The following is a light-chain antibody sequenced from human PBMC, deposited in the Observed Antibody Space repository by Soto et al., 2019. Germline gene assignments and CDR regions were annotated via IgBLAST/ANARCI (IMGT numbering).Light chain of an antibody. CDR3: AAWDDNLSGLYV. J-gene: IGLJ1*01. Sequence: HSVLTQSPSASGIPGQRGTISCSGSASTIGRNYVYWYQQLPGTAPKLLIYRNSQRPSGVPDRFSGSKSGTSASLAISGLRSEDEADYYCAAWDDNLSGLYVFGDGTKVTVL. V-gene: IGLV1-47*01. CDR2: RNS. CDR1: ASTIGRNY.